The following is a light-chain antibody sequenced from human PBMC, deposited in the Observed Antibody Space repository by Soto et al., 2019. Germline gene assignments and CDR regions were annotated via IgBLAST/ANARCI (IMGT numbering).Light chain of an antibody. V-gene: IGKV3-15*01. J-gene: IGKJ1*01. CDR3: QQYHIWPPWT. CDR2: GAS. Sequence: EIVMTQSPDTLSLSPGEGATLSCRVSQSIRSNLAWYQQRPGQAPRLLMYGASTRADGIPARFTGSGSGTEFTLTISSLQSEDFAVYYCQQYHIWPPWTSGQWTKVDIK. CDR1: QSIRSN.